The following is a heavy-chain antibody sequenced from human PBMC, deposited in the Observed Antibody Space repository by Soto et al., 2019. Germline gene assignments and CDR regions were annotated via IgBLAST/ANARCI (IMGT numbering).Heavy chain of an antibody. CDR2: ISSSSSYI. Sequence: GGSLRLSCAASGFTFSSYSMNWVRQAPGKGLEWVSSISSSSSYIYYADSVKGRFTISRDNAKNSLYLQMNSLRAEDTAVYYCARELTDIVVVTAIPAPFDYWGQGTLVTVSS. CDR1: GFTFSSYS. J-gene: IGHJ4*02. V-gene: IGHV3-21*01. D-gene: IGHD2-21*02. CDR3: ARELTDIVVVTAIPAPFDY.